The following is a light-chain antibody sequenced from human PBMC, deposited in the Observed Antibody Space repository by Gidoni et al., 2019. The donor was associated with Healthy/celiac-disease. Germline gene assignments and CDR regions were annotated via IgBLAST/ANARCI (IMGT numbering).Light chain of an antibody. CDR1: QSISSW. CDR2: KAS. V-gene: IGKV1-5*03. CDR3: QQYNSFSGT. Sequence: DIQMTQSPSTLSASVGDRVTITCRASQSISSWLAWYQQKPGKAPKLLIYKASSLESGVPSRFSGSGSETEFTLTISSLQPDDFATYFCQQYNSFSGTFXXXTRLEIK. J-gene: IGKJ2*01.